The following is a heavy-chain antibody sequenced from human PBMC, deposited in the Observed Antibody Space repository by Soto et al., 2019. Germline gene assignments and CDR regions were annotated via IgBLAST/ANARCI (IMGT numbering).Heavy chain of an antibody. CDR3: ARDGGSGAFLDS. V-gene: IGHV4-34*01. Sequence: SETLSLTCAVYGGPFSGYYWSWIRQSPGKGLEWIGEINHRGRINYNPSLKSRVTISVDTSKNQFSLKLSSVSAADTAVYYCARDGGSGAFLDSWGQGTMVTVSS. J-gene: IGHJ3*02. CDR1: GGPFSGYY. CDR2: INHRGRI. D-gene: IGHD2-15*01.